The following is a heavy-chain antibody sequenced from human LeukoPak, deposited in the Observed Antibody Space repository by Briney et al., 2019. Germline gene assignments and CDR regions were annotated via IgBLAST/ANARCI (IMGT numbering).Heavy chain of an antibody. V-gene: IGHV3-74*01. CDR1: GFIASTFW. D-gene: IGHD3-22*01. CDR2: INVEGDYI. Sequence: GGSLRLSCAASGFIASTFWMHWVRQAPGKGLVWVARINVEGDYIDYAESVKGRFTISRDSAKNSLYLQMNSLRPEDTGVYYCARDLTGPYDHWGQGTLVTVSS. J-gene: IGHJ4*02. CDR3: ARDLTGPYDH.